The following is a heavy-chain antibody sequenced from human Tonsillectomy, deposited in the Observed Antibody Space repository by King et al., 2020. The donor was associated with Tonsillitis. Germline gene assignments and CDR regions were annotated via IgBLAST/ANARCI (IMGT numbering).Heavy chain of an antibody. CDR2: IRYDGSEK. Sequence: VQLVESGGGVVQPGGSLRLSCAASGFTFTSYGMHWVRQAPGKGLEWVTFIRYDGSEKYYADSVKGRFTVSRDNSKNTLFLQINSLSAEDTAVYYCAKGEVATLTYFDYWGQGTLVTVSS. CDR3: AKGEVATLTYFDY. D-gene: IGHD5-12*01. CDR1: GFTFTSYG. J-gene: IGHJ4*02. V-gene: IGHV3-30*02.